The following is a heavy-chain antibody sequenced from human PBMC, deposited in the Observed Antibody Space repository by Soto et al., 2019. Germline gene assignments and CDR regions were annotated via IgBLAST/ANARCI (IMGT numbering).Heavy chain of an antibody. V-gene: IGHV1-69*13. CDR3: ARGPDYEGYFDY. CDR2: IILPFGTP. D-gene: IGHD4-17*01. Sequence: SVKVSCKASGGTFSNYAISWVRQAPGQGLEWMGVIILPFGTPNYAQTFQGRVTITADESMTTAYMELSGLRSEDTAVYYCARGPDYEGYFDYWGRGTLVTVS. CDR1: GGTFSNYA. J-gene: IGHJ4*02.